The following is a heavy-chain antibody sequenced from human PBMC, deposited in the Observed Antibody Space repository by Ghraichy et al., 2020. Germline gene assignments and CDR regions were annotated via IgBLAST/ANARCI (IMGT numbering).Heavy chain of an antibody. CDR3: ARPDYGDFHGYYYYGMDV. J-gene: IGHJ6*02. CDR2: ISSSSSTI. D-gene: IGHD4-17*01. Sequence: GESLNISCAASGFTFSSYSMNWVRQAPGKGLGWVSYISSSSSTIYSADSVKGRFTISRDNAKNSLYLQMNSLRDEDTAVYYCARPDYGDFHGYYYYGMDVWGQGTTVTVSS. V-gene: IGHV3-48*02. CDR1: GFTFSSYS.